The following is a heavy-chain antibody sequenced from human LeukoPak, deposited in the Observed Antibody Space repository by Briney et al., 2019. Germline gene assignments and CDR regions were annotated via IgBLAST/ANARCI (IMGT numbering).Heavy chain of an antibody. Sequence: GASVKVSCKASGYTFTSYGISWVRQAPGQGLEWMGWISAHNGNTNYAQKLQGRVTMTTDTSTSTAYMELRSLRSDDTAVYYCASARRRAPYDILTGYHYYYYYGMDVWGQGTTVTVSS. V-gene: IGHV1-18*01. CDR3: ASARRRAPYDILTGYHYYYYYGMDV. D-gene: IGHD3-9*01. CDR1: GYTFTSYG. CDR2: ISAHNGNT. J-gene: IGHJ6*01.